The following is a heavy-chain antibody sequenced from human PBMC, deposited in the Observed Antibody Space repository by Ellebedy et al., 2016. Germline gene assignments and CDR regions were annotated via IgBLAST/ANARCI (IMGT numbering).Heavy chain of an antibody. CDR3: ARVDGAFDI. J-gene: IGHJ3*02. CDR1: GFTFSSYG. CDR2: ISSGGNTI. Sequence: LSLTCAASGFTFSSYGMHWVRQAPGKGLEWVSYISSGGNTIYYADSVKGRFTISRHNSKNTLYLQMNSLRAEDTAVYYCARVDGAFDIWGQGTMVTVSS. V-gene: IGHV3-48*01.